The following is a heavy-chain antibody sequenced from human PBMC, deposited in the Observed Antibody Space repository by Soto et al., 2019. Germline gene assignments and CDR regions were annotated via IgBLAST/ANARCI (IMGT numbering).Heavy chain of an antibody. CDR2: ISSKTYGGTT. D-gene: IGHD6-19*01. V-gene: IGHV3-49*03. CDR3: SRGGSLQGLGPEDD. J-gene: IGHJ4*02. CDR1: GFTFGDYA. Sequence: EVQLVESGGGLVQPGRSLRLSCTASGFTFGDYAMSWFRQAPGKGLEWVGFISSKTYGGTTEYAATVKGRFTSSTDDSTTITSLQMNSLKTEDTAVYYCSRGGSLQGLGPEDDWGEGTLFTVSS.